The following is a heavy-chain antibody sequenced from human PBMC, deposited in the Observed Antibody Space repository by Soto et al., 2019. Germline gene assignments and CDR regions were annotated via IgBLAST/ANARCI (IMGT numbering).Heavy chain of an antibody. CDR3: ARDKAGRGSYPFDF. CDR1: GFIFTSYW. CDR2: LNPKDSFA. V-gene: IGHV5-10-1*01. J-gene: IGHJ4*02. Sequence: GESLKISCKASGFIFTSYWLSWVRQMPGKGLEWMGMLNPKDSFANYSPSFRGHATISPDTSVTTPYLKWSSLKASDTAVYYCARDKAGRGSYPFDFWGQGTLVTVS.